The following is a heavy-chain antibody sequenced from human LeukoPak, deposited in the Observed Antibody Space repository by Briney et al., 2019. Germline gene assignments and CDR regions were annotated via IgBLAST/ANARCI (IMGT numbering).Heavy chain of an antibody. CDR2: IYYSGST. CDR3: ARGDTAMVRTFDI. J-gene: IGHJ3*02. CDR1: GASIRSYF. Sequence: SETLSLTCSVSGASIRSYFWSWIRQSPGKGLEWIGYIYYSGSTNYNPSLKSRVTISVDTSKNQFSLKLSSVTAADTAVYYCARGDTAMVRTFDIWGQGTMVTVSS. V-gene: IGHV4-59*01. D-gene: IGHD5-18*01.